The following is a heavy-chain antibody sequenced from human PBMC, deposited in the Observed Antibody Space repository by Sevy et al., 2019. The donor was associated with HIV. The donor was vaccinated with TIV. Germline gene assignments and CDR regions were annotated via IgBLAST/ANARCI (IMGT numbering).Heavy chain of an antibody. J-gene: IGHJ4*02. V-gene: IGHV1-18*01. D-gene: IGHD7-27*01. CDR3: ARVGNLNWVPFDC. CDR2: ICPYSGNT. CDR1: GYSFTTYG. Sequence: ASVKVSCKASGYSFTTYGISWVRQAPGQGLEWMGWICPYSGNTDFVRKFQGRITMTTETSTSTAYMELRSLTSDDTAVYYCARVGNLNWVPFDCWGQGTLVTVSS.